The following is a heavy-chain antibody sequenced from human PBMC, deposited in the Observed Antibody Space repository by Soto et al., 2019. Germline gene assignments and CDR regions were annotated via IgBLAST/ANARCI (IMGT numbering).Heavy chain of an antibody. J-gene: IGHJ4*02. V-gene: IGHV1-69*02. D-gene: IGHD5-12*01. Sequence: SVKVSCKASGGTFSSYTISWVRQAPGQGLEWMGRIIPILGIANYAQKFQGRVTITADKSTSTTYMELSSLRSEDTAVYYCARGISVATTADYYLDSWGQATLVIVSS. CDR1: GGTFSSYT. CDR2: IIPILGIA. CDR3: ARGISVATTADYYLDS.